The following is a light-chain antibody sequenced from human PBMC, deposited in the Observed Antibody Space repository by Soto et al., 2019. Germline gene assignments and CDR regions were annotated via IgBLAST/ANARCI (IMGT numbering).Light chain of an antibody. Sequence: IQMTQSPSSLSASVGDRVTIACRSSQSIGSFLNWYQHKPGKAPRLLIFGTSTLQSGVSSRISASGSGTDFTLTISSLQPEDFASYYCQQSYSFPLTFGGGTKVDIK. J-gene: IGKJ4*01. CDR1: QSIGSF. CDR2: GTS. V-gene: IGKV1-39*01. CDR3: QQSYSFPLT.